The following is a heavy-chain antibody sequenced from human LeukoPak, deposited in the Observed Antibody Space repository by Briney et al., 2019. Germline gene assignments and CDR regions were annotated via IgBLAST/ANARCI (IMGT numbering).Heavy chain of an antibody. CDR1: GGSISSGGYF. V-gene: IGHV4-31*03. D-gene: IGHD1-1*01. Sequence: SETLSLTCTVSGGSISSGGYFWSWIRQHPGKGLEWIGSISSSGSTLYSPSLKRRVPISVDTSKNQFSLNLSSVTAADTAVYYCARADNLNAFDYWGQGTRVTVSS. J-gene: IGHJ4*02. CDR3: ARADNLNAFDY. CDR2: ISSSGST.